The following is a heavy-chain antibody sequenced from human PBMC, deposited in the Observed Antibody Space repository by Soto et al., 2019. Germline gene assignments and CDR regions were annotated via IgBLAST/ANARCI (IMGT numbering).Heavy chain of an antibody. J-gene: IGHJ6*02. CDR1: GYSFTSYW. CDR2: IDPSDSYT. CDR3: ARPIKYCSGGSCYYYYYGMGV. D-gene: IGHD2-15*01. Sequence: GESLKISCKGSGYSFTSYWISWVRQMPGKGLEWMGRIDPSDSYTNYSPSFQGHVTISADKSISTAYLQWSSLKASDTAMYYCARPIKYCSGGSCYYYYYGMGVWGQGTTVTVSS. V-gene: IGHV5-10-1*01.